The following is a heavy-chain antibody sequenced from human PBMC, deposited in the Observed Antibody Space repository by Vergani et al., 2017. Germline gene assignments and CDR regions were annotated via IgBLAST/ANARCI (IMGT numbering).Heavy chain of an antibody. CDR3: ARERRDLAAVGANYYYYYGMDV. D-gene: IGHD6-13*01. CDR2: IIPIFGTA. Sequence: QVQLVQSGAEVKKPGSSVKVSCKASGDTFSSYAISWVRQAPGQGLEWMGRIIPIFGTANYVQKFQGGVTITADESPSTAYMELSSLRSEDTAVYYCARERRDLAAVGANYYYYYGMDVWGQGTTVTVAS. CDR1: GDTFSSYA. J-gene: IGHJ6*02. V-gene: IGHV1-69*18.